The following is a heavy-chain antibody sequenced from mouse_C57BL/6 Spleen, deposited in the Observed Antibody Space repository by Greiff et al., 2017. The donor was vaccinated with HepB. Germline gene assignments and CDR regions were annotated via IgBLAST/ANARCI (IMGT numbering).Heavy chain of an antibody. CDR2: ISAGGSYT. CDR1: GFTFSSYA. V-gene: IGHV5-4*01. J-gene: IGHJ3*01. Sequence: EVKLVESGGGLVKPGGSLKLSCAASGFTFSSYAMSWVRQTPEKRLEWVATISAGGSYTYYPENVKGRFTISRDNAKNNLYLQMSHMKSEDTAMYYCARDRGYCSWCAYWGQGTLVAVSA. D-gene: IGHD1-2*01. CDR3: ARDRGYCSWCAY.